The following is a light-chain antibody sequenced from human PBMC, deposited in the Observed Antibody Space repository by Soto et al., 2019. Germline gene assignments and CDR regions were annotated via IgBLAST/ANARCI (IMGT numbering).Light chain of an antibody. CDR3: MQSLQTPPWT. J-gene: IGKJ1*01. CDR2: LTS. Sequence: LSLPVTPGEPASISCMSSQSLLQTNGYTYLDWYLQKPGQSPQLLIYLTSIRASGVPDRFSGSGSGTEFTLKISKVEAEDVGVYYCMQSLQTPPWTFGPGTKVDI. CDR1: QSLLQTNGYTY. V-gene: IGKV2-28*01.